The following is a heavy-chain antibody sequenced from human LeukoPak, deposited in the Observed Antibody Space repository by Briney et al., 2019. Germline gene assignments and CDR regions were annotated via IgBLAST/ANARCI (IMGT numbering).Heavy chain of an antibody. Sequence: GGSLRLSCAASGFTVSSNYMSWVRQAPGKGLEWLANINPDGSEEYYVDSVKGRFSISRDNTLNSVFLQMHSLRAEDTAVYYCAKEKPFGPPTGWFDPWGQGTLVTVSS. CDR3: AKEKPFGPPTGWFDP. V-gene: IGHV3-7*03. D-gene: IGHD3/OR15-3a*01. CDR1: GFTVSSNY. CDR2: INPDGSEE. J-gene: IGHJ5*02.